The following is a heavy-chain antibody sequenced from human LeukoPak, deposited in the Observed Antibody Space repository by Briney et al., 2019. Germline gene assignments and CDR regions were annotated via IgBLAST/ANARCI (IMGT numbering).Heavy chain of an antibody. D-gene: IGHD6-19*01. Sequence: PGGSLRLSCAASGFSFSSYWMSWVRQAPGKGLEWVANIKQDGSEKYYVDSVKGRFTISRDNAKNSLYLQMNSLRAEDAAVYYCARSRVYSSGWYYFDYWGQGTLVTVSS. CDR1: GFSFSSYW. CDR3: ARSRVYSSGWYYFDY. V-gene: IGHV3-7*01. J-gene: IGHJ4*02. CDR2: IKQDGSEK.